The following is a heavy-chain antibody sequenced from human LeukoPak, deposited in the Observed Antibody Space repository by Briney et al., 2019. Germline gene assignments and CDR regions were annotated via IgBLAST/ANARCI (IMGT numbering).Heavy chain of an antibody. V-gene: IGHV1-69*04. J-gene: IGHJ5*02. CDR2: IIPILGIA. CDR3: ARVAMVRGVITSTWFDP. Sequence: SVKVSCKASGGTFSSYAISWVRQAPGQGLEWMGRIIPILGIANYAQKFQGRVTITADKSTSTAYMELSSLRSEDTAVYYCARVAMVRGVITSTWFDPCGQGTLVTVSS. D-gene: IGHD3-10*01. CDR1: GGTFSSYA.